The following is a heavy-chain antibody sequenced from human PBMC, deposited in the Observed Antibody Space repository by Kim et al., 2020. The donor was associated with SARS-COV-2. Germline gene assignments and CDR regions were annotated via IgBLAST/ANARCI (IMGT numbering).Heavy chain of an antibody. J-gene: IGHJ5*02. D-gene: IGHD6-13*01. CDR3: ARDLLSRTSWFDP. V-gene: IGHV1-18*01. Sequence: NYAQKVEGRVTRTTDTATRPAYMELRSLRSDDTAVYYCARDLLSRTSWFDPWGQGTLVTVSS.